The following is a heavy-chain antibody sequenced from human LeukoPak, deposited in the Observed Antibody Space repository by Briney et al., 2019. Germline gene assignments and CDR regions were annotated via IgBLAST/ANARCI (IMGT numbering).Heavy chain of an antibody. CDR3: AHYSSGGNWFDP. CDR2: ISSSSSYI. V-gene: IGHV3-21*01. J-gene: IGHJ5*02. D-gene: IGHD4-11*01. Sequence: GGSLRLSCAASGFTFSSYSMNWVRQAPGKGLEWVSSISSSSSYIYYADSVKGRFTISRDNAKNSLYLQMNSLRAEDTAVYYRAHYSSGGNWFDPWGQGTLVTVSS. CDR1: GFTFSSYS.